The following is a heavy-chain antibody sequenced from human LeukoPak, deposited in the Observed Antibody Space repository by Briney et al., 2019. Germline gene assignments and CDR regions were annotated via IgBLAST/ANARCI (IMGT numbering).Heavy chain of an antibody. Sequence: ASVKVSCKASGYTFTSYYMHWVRQAPGQGLEWMGIINPSGGSTSYAQKFQGRITMTRDTSTSTVYMELSSLRSEDTAVYYCARVEMATIEPDYWGQGTLVTVSS. CDR3: ARVEMATIEPDY. J-gene: IGHJ4*02. D-gene: IGHD5-24*01. CDR1: GYTFTSYY. CDR2: INPSGGST. V-gene: IGHV1-46*01.